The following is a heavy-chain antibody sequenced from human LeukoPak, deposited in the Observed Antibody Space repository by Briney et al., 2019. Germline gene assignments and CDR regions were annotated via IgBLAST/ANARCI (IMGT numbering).Heavy chain of an antibody. V-gene: IGHV4-61*02. J-gene: IGHJ4*02. CDR3: GSTIQGRVKGDY. CDR2: IYTSGST. CDR1: GGSISSGSYY. Sequence: SETLSLTCTVSGGSISSGSYYWSWIRQPAGKGLEWIGRIYTSGSTNYNPSLKSRVTISVDTSKNQFSLKLSSVTAADTAVYYCGSTIQGRVKGDYWGQGTLVTVSS. D-gene: IGHD5-24*01.